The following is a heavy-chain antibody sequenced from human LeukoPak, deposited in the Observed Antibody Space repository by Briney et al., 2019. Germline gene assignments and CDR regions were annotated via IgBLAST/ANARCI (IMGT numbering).Heavy chain of an antibody. CDR2: ISYDGSNK. D-gene: IGHD3-9*01. J-gene: IGHJ4*02. V-gene: IGHV3-30-3*01. CDR3: ARAYDILTGYYVF. Sequence: GGSLRLSCAASGFTFSSYAMHWVRQAPGKGLEWVAVISYDGSNKYYADSVKGRFTISRDNSKNTLHLQMNSLRAEDTAVYYCARAYDILTGYYVFWGQGTLVTVSS. CDR1: GFTFSSYA.